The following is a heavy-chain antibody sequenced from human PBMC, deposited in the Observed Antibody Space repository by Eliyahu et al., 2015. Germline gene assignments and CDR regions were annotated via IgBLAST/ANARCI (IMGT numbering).Heavy chain of an antibody. Sequence: QMQLVQSGPEVKKPGTSVKVSCKASGFTFTSSAMRWVRQARGQRLEWIGWIVVGSGNTNYAQKFQERVTITRDMSTSTAYMELSSLRSEDTAVYYCAAVTSITIFGVVPEMGMDVWGQGTTVTVSS. CDR1: GFTFTSSA. V-gene: IGHV1-58*02. D-gene: IGHD3-3*01. CDR3: AAVTSITIFGVVPEMGMDV. CDR2: IVVGSGNT. J-gene: IGHJ6*02.